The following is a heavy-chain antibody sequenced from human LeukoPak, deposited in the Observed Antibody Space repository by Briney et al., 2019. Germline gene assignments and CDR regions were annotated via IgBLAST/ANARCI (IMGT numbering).Heavy chain of an antibody. D-gene: IGHD2-2*01. J-gene: IGHJ5*02. Sequence: SVKVSCKASGGTFSSYAISWVRQAPGQGLEWMGGIIPIFGTANYAQKFQGRVTITADESTSTAYMELSSLRSEDTAVHYCARDLCYCSSTSCCSGWFDPWGQGTLVTVSS. CDR1: GGTFSSYA. CDR2: IIPIFGTA. CDR3: ARDLCYCSSTSCCSGWFDP. V-gene: IGHV1-69*01.